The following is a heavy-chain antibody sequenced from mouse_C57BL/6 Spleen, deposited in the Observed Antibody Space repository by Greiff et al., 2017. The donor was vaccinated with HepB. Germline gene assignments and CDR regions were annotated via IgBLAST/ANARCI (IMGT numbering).Heavy chain of an antibody. Sequence: VQLQQPGAELVRPGTSVKLSCKASGYTFTSYWMHWVKQRPGQGLEWIGVIDPSDSYTNYNQKFKGKATLTVDTSSSTAYMQLSSLTSEDSAVYYCASRGDYDGFAYWGQGTLVTVSA. V-gene: IGHV1-59*01. CDR3: ASRGDYDGFAY. CDR1: GYTFTSYW. D-gene: IGHD2-4*01. CDR2: IDPSDSYT. J-gene: IGHJ3*01.